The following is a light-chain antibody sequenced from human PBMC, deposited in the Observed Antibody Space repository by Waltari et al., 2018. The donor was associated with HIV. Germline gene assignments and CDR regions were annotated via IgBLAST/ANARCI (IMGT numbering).Light chain of an antibody. J-gene: IGLJ3*02. Sequence: QSALTQPASVSGSPGPSITLSCTGTSSDVGSYNLVSWYQQHPGQAPKLMIYEVTKRPSGVSNRFSGPKSGNTASLTISGLQAEDEADYYCNSYATGSAWVFGGGTKLTVL. CDR2: EVT. CDR1: SSDVGSYNL. V-gene: IGLV2-23*02. CDR3: NSYATGSAWV.